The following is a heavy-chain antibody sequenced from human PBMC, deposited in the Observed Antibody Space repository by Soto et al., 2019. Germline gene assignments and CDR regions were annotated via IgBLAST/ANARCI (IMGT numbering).Heavy chain of an antibody. CDR3: ARRGIAARLTWFDY. V-gene: IGHV4-34*01. J-gene: IGHJ4*02. D-gene: IGHD6-6*01. CDR2: INHSGST. CDR1: GGSFSGYY. Sequence: QVQLQQWGAGLLKPSETLSLTCAVYGGSFSGYYWSWIRQPPGKGLEWIGQINHSGSTNYNPSLKSRVTISVATSKNQFSLKLSSVTAADTSVYYCARRGIAARLTWFDYWGQGTLVTVS.